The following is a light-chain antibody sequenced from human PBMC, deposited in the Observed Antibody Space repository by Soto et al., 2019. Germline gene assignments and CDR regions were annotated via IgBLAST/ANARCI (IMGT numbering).Light chain of an antibody. Sequence: EIVMTQSPATLSLSPGERATLSCRASQSVSSNLAWYEQKPGQAPRLLIYGASTRAAGIPARFSGSGSGTDFTHTISSLQSEDFALYYCQQYNGSPTFGQGTKVEIK. V-gene: IGKV3D-15*02. J-gene: IGKJ1*01. CDR2: GAS. CDR3: QQYNGSPT. CDR1: QSVSSN.